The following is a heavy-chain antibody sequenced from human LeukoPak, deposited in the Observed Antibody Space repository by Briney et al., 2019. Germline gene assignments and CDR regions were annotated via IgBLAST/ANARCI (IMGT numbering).Heavy chain of an antibody. D-gene: IGHD6-19*01. Sequence: GGSLRLSCAASGFTFSSYAMTWVRQAPGKGLEWVSGISGSGDSTYYADSVKGRFTISIDNSKNTLYLQMNSLRAEDTGVYYCAKNRAIAVAGTFWGQGTLVTVSS. V-gene: IGHV3-23*01. CDR2: ISGSGDST. J-gene: IGHJ4*02. CDR1: GFTFSSYA. CDR3: AKNRAIAVAGTF.